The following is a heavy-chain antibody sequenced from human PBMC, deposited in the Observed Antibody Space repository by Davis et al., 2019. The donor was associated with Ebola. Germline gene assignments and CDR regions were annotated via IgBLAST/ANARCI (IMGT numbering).Heavy chain of an antibody. J-gene: IGHJ6*02. CDR3: ARGRYYYGMDV. Sequence: SETLSLTCTVSGGSISSYYWSCIRQPPGKGLEWIGYIYYSGSTNYNPSLKSRVTISVDTSKNQFSLKLSSVTAADTAVYYCARGRYYYGMDVWGQGTTVTVSS. CDR2: IYYSGST. CDR1: GGSISSYY. V-gene: IGHV4-59*01.